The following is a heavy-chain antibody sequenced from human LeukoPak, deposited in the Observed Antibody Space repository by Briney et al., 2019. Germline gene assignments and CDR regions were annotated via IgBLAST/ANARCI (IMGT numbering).Heavy chain of an antibody. V-gene: IGHV1-2*02. D-gene: IGHD3-22*01. Sequence: ASVKVSCKASGYTFTGYYMHWVRQAPGQGLEWMGWINPNSGGTNYAQKSQERVTITRDMSTSTVYMDLSSQRSEDTAVYYCAAASNYYDRSNYYSYAMDVWGQGTTVTVSS. CDR1: GYTFTGYY. J-gene: IGHJ6*02. CDR3: AAASNYYDRSNYYSYAMDV. CDR2: INPNSGGT.